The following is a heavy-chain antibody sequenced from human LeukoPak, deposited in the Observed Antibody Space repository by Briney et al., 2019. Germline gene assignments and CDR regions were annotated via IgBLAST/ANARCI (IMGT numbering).Heavy chain of an antibody. CDR3: ARDQGNYHDFWSGYPLVGYFDY. J-gene: IGHJ4*02. D-gene: IGHD3-3*01. CDR2: INPNSGGT. V-gene: IGHV1-2*02. Sequence: GASVKVSCKASGYTFTSYGISWVRQAPGQGLEWMGWINPNSGGTNYAQKFQGRVTMTRDTSISTAYMELSRLRSDDTAVYYCARDQGNYHDFWSGYPLVGYFDYWGQGTLVTVSS. CDR1: GYTFTSYG.